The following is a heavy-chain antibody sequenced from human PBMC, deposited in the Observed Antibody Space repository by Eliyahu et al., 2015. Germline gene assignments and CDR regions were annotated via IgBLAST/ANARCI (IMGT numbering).Heavy chain of an antibody. CDR1: XYXFPNYW. J-gene: IGHJ6*02. D-gene: IGHD6-13*01. Sequence: EVQVVQSGAXVKKPGXSLKXSXXRSXYXFPNYWIPWVRQMPGKGPEXIGLINPGDSDTRYSLSFQGQVTISVDTSIRTAYLQWSSLKASDTAMYYCARHRAAGGNYYYGMDVWGQGTTVTVSS. CDR2: INPGDSDT. CDR3: ARHRAAGGNYYYGMDV. V-gene: IGHV5-51*01.